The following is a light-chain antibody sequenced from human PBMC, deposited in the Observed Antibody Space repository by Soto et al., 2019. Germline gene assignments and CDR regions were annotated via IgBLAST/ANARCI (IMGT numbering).Light chain of an antibody. CDR1: QSISSW. Sequence: DIQMTQSPSTLSASVGDRVTITCGASQSISSWLAWYQQKPGKAPKLLIYKASTLGSGVPSRFSGTGSGTEFTLTISSLQPDDFATYYCQQYKSYPYTFGQGTKVDIK. CDR2: KAS. V-gene: IGKV1-5*03. CDR3: QQYKSYPYT. J-gene: IGKJ2*01.